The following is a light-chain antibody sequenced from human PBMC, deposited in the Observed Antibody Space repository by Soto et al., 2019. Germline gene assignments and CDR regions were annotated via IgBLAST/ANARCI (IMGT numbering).Light chain of an antibody. Sequence: EIVMTQSPATLSVSPGERATLSCRASQSVGSNLAGYQQKPGQAPRLLIYGASTRATGIPARFRGSGSGTEFTLTISSLQSEDFAIYVWQQYNTWPSYRTFGEGTKVEIK. V-gene: IGKV3-15*01. CDR3: QQYNTWPSYRT. CDR1: QSVGSN. J-gene: IGKJ4*02. CDR2: GAS.